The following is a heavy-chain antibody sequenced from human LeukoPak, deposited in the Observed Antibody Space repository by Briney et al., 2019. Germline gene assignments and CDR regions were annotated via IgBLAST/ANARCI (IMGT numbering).Heavy chain of an antibody. CDR2: ITTSDGNT. V-gene: IGHV3-23*01. J-gene: IGHJ4*02. CDR1: GFTFSSYT. CDR3: AKDGGLWVSAHWGDS. Sequence: GGSLRLSCAASGFTFSSYTMSWVRQAPGKGLERVSTITTSDGNTYYADSVKGRFTVSRDNSKNTLFLQMNSLRAEDTAVYYCAKDGGLWVSAHWGDSWGRGTLVTVSS. D-gene: IGHD7-27*01.